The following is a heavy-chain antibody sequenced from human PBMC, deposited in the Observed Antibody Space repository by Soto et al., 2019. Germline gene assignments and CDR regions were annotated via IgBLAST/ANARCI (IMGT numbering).Heavy chain of an antibody. Sequence: XSVKVSCKASGYTFITYAMHWVRQAPGQRLEWMGWINAGNGNTKYSQKFQGRVSITRDTSASTAYMELSSLRSEDTAVYYCARGIIVGGWYPYYFDYWGQGTLVTVSS. V-gene: IGHV1-3*01. CDR3: ARGIIVGGWYPYYFDY. CDR1: GYTFITYA. J-gene: IGHJ4*02. D-gene: IGHD6-19*01. CDR2: INAGNGNT.